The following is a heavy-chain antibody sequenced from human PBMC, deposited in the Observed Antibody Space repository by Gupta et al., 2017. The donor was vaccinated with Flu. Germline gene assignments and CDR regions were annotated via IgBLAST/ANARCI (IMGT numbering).Heavy chain of an antibody. D-gene: IGHD1-26*01. Sequence: EVQLVESGGGLVQPGGSLRLSCAASGFTCSSYWMSWVRQAPGKGLEWVANIKQDGSEKYYVESVKGRFTISRDNAENSLSLQMNNLRAEDTAIYYCARDRGGSYYFDYWGQGTLVTVSS. CDR2: IKQDGSEK. CDR3: ARDRGGSYYFDY. J-gene: IGHJ4*02. CDR1: GFTCSSYW. V-gene: IGHV3-7*01.